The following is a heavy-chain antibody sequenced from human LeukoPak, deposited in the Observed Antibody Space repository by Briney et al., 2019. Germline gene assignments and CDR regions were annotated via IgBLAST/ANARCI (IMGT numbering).Heavy chain of an antibody. CDR3: ARVVVPGWFDP. J-gene: IGHJ5*02. V-gene: IGHV4-34*01. Sequence: SETLSLTCAVYGGSFSGYYWSWIRQPPGKGLEWIGSIYYSGSTYYNPSLKSRVTISVDTSKNQFSLKLSSVTAADTAVYYCARVVVPGWFDPWGQGNLVTVSS. CDR1: GGSFSGYY. CDR2: IYYSGST. D-gene: IGHD2-15*01.